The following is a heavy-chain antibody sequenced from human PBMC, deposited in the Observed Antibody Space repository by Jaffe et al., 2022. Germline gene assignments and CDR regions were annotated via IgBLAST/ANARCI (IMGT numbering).Heavy chain of an antibody. J-gene: IGHJ1*01. Sequence: EVQLVESGGGLVQPGGSLRLSCAASGFTFSSSWMHWVRQAPGKGLVWVSRINSDGSTTNYADSVKGRFIISRDNARSTLFLQMDSLRLEDTAVYYCIRPGPSGYSQQWGQGTLVTVSS. CDR2: INSDGSTT. D-gene: IGHD6-19*01. CDR1: GFTFSSSW. V-gene: IGHV3-74*01. CDR3: IRPGPSGYSQQ.